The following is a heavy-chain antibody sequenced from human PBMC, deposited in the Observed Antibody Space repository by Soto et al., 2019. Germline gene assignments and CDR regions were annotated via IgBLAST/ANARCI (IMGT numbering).Heavy chain of an antibody. Sequence: QVQLVQSGAEVKKPGASVKVSCKTSGYTFSTYDINWVRQAPGQGLEWMGWMNPNSGDTGSAQKFLGRLTMTRDSSIRTVYMELSSLSSEDTPVYYCARLNYYGSGSYQDYFYFYALDVWGQGTTVTVSS. J-gene: IGHJ6*02. CDR1: GYTFSTYD. V-gene: IGHV1-8*01. CDR3: ARLNYYGSGSYQDYFYFYALDV. D-gene: IGHD3-10*01. CDR2: MNPNSGDT.